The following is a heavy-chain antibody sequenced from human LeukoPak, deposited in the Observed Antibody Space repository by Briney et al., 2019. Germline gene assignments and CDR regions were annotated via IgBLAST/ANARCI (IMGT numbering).Heavy chain of an antibody. CDR1: GGTISSSSHY. D-gene: IGHD3-3*02. J-gene: IGHJ2*01. V-gene: IGHV4-39*01. Sequence: PSETLSLTCTVSGGTISSSSHYWGWIRQPPGKGLEWIGSIYYSGRTYYNPSLKSRVIISVDTSKNQFSLRLSSVTAADTAVYYCARHHFWSDFYWYFDFWGRGTLVTVSS. CDR3: ARHHFWSDFYWYFDF. CDR2: IYYSGRT.